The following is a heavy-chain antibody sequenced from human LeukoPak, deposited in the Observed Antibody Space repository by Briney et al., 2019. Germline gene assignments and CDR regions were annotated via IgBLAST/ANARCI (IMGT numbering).Heavy chain of an antibody. CDR1: GFTFSTHA. CDR2: ISSSSSYI. D-gene: IGHD1-7*01. V-gene: IGHV3-21*01. Sequence: PGGSLRLSCVVSGFTFSTHAMTWVRQAPGKGLEWVSSISSSSSYIYYADSVKGRFTISRDNAKNSLYLQMNSLRAEDTAVYYCARDSGTPHTWGQGTLVTVSS. J-gene: IGHJ5*02. CDR3: ARDSGTPHT.